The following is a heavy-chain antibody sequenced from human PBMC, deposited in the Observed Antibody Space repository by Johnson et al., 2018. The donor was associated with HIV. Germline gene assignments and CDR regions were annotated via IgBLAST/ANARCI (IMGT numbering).Heavy chain of an antibody. CDR2: ISYYGSNK. CDR1: GFTFSSYA. Sequence: QVQLVESGGGVVQPGRSLRLSCAASGFTFSSYAMHWVHQEPGKGLEWVAVISYYGSNKYYAGFVKVRFTFSRDNSKITLYLQMSSLRAEDTAVYYCARDGGGLDHDAFDIWGQGTMVTVSS. V-gene: IGHV3-30*14. CDR3: ARDGGGLDHDAFDI. J-gene: IGHJ3*02. D-gene: IGHD3/OR15-3a*01.